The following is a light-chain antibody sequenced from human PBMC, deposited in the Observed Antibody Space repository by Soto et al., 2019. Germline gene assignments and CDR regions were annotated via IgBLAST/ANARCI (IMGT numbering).Light chain of an antibody. CDR1: QSISSW. Sequence: DIQMTQSPSTLSASVGDRVTITCRARQSISSWLAWYQQKPGKAPKLLIYKASTLESGVPSRFSGSGSVTEITLTISSLQADDFDTYDCQRFFTFGPGTKVDIK. CDR3: QRFFT. CDR2: KAS. V-gene: IGKV1-5*03. J-gene: IGKJ3*01.